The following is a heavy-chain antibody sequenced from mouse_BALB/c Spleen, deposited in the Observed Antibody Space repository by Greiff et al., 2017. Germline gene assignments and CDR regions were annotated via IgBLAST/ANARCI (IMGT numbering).Heavy chain of an antibody. CDR3: AGRLYDGYYGFAY. CDR1: GYSFTSYW. V-gene: IGHV1-74*01. CDR2: INPSDSET. D-gene: IGHD2-3*01. Sequence: VKLQQPGAELVRPGASVKLSCKASGYSFTSYWMNWVKQRPGQGLEWIGMINPSDSETRLNQKFKDKATLTVDKSSSTAYMQLSSPTTEDSAVYYCAGRLYDGYYGFAYWGQGTLVTVSA. J-gene: IGHJ3*01.